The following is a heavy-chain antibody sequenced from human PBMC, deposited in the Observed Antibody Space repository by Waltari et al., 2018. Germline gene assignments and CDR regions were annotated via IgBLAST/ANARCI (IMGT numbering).Heavy chain of an antibody. V-gene: IGHV4-34*01. D-gene: IGHD3-16*02. CDR3: ARAIYRRGFQGISDY. CDR1: GGSFGGYY. CDR2: IDHSGRT. Sequence: QVQLQQWGAALLKPSETLSLTCAVYGGSFGGYYWTWIRQPPGKGLEWIGEIDHSGRTNYNPALKSRVIISVDTSKNQFSLKLSSVTAADTAVYYCARAIYRRGFQGISDYWGQGTLVTVSS. J-gene: IGHJ4*02.